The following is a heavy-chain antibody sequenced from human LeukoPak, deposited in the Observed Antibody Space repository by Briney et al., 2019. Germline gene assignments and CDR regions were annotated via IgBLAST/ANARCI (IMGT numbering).Heavy chain of an antibody. J-gene: IGHJ5*02. CDR2: IKHDGNEK. D-gene: IGHD3-3*01. V-gene: IGHV3-7*01. Sequence: GGSLRLSCAASGFTFSTYWMSWVRQAPGKGLEWVANIKHDGNEKYYVDSVKGRFTISRDNAKNSLYLQMNSLRAEDTAVYYCARDNGYYDFWSGYGGNWFDPWGQGTLVTVSS. CDR3: ARDNGYYDFWSGYGGNWFDP. CDR1: GFTFSTYW.